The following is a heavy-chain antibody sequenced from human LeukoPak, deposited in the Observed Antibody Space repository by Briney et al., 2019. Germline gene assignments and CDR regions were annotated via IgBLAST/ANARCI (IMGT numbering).Heavy chain of an antibody. Sequence: PGRSLRLSCAASGFTFSSYAMHWVRQAPGKGLEWVAVISYDGSNKYYADSVKGRFTISRDNSKNTLYLQMNSLRAEDTAVYYCARGGPYCGGDCRRPFDYWGQGTLVTVSS. CDR1: GFTFSSYA. V-gene: IGHV3-30-3*01. CDR3: ARGGPYCGGDCRRPFDY. D-gene: IGHD2-21*02. J-gene: IGHJ4*02. CDR2: ISYDGSNK.